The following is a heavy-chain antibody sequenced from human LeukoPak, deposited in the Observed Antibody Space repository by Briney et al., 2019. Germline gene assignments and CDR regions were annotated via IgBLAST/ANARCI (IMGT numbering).Heavy chain of an antibody. V-gene: IGHV3-33*01. CDR1: GFTFSNYD. J-gene: IGHJ4*02. D-gene: IGHD6-19*01. CDR3: ASSAGALIDC. CDR2: IWCDGSNK. Sequence: GGSLRLSCAASGFTFSNYDMHWGLQAPGKGLEGVAVIWCDGSNKFYADSVKGRFTISRDNSKNTLYLQMNSLRAEDTAVYYCASSAGALIDCWGQGTLVIVSS.